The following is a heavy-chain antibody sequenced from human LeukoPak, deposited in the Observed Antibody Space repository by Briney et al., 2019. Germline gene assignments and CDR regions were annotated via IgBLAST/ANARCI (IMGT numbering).Heavy chain of an antibody. CDR1: GFTFSSYG. D-gene: IGHD3-10*01. J-gene: IGHJ4*02. CDR3: ARGWSRFGELLYY. V-gene: IGHV3-33*01. Sequence: GRSLRLSCAASGFTFSSYGMHWVRQAPGKGLEWVAVIWYDGSNKYYADSVKGRFTISRDNSKNTLYLQMNSLRAEDTAVYYCARGWSRFGELLYYWGQGTLVTVSS. CDR2: IWYDGSNK.